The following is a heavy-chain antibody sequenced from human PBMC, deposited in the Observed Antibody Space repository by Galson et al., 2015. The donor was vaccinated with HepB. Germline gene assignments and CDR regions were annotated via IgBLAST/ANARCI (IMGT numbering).Heavy chain of an antibody. J-gene: IGHJ3*02. D-gene: IGHD4-17*01. V-gene: IGHV1-46*01. Sequence: SVKVSCKASGYTFTSYYMHWVRQAPGQGLEWMGIINPSGGSTSYAQKFQGRVTMTRDTSTSTVYMELSSLRSEDTAVYYCARETPDDYGDYVKGDAFDIWGQGTMVTVSP. CDR2: INPSGGST. CDR1: GYTFTSYY. CDR3: ARETPDDYGDYVKGDAFDI.